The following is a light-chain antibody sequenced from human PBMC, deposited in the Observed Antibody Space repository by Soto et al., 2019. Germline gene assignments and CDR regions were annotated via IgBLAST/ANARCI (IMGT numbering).Light chain of an antibody. Sequence: AIQMTQSPSSLSASVGDRVTITCRASQDIRNDLGWYQQKPGKTPKLLVFAASSFQSGVPSRFSGSGSGTDFTLTISSLQPEDFATYYCLQVFNYPWTFGQGTKGEIE. J-gene: IGKJ1*01. CDR2: AAS. CDR1: QDIRND. CDR3: LQVFNYPWT. V-gene: IGKV1-6*01.